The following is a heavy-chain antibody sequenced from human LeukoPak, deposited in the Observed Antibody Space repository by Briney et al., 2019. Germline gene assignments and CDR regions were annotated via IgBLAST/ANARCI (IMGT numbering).Heavy chain of an antibody. CDR3: ARDLGYDFWSGFNWFDP. D-gene: IGHD3-3*01. CDR2: ISTSSTYI. CDR1: GFTFSNFA. V-gene: IGHV3-21*01. J-gene: IGHJ5*02. Sequence: GGSLRLSCEASGFTFSNFAMTWVRQAPGKGLEWVSSISTSSTYIYYADSLKGRFTISRDNAKNSLYLQMNSLRAEDTAVYYCARDLGYDFWSGFNWFDPWGQGTLVTVSS.